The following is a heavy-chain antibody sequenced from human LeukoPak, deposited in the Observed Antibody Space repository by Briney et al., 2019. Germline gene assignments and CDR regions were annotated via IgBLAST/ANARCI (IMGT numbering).Heavy chain of an antibody. J-gene: IGHJ4*02. CDR2: IIPIFGTA. CDR1: GGTFGSYA. Sequence: ASVKVSCKASGGTFGSYAISWVRQAPGQGLEWMGGIIPIFGTANYAQKFQGRVTITADESTSTAYMELSSLRSEDTAVYYCAREYCSSTSCYTEGFDYWGQGTLVTVSS. D-gene: IGHD2-2*02. CDR3: AREYCSSTSCYTEGFDY. V-gene: IGHV1-69*13.